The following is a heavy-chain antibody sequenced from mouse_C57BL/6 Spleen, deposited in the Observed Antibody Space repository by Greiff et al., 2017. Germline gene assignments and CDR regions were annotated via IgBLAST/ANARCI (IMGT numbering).Heavy chain of an antibody. Sequence: EVQGVESGGGLVKPGGSLKLSCAASGFTFSSYAMSWVRQTPEKRLEWVATISDGGSYTYYPDNVKGRFTISRDNAKNNLYLQMSHLKSEDTAMYYCARDGNSYYFEDWGQGTTLTVSS. CDR1: GFTFSSYA. D-gene: IGHD4-1*01. CDR3: ARDGNSYYFED. CDR2: ISDGGSYT. J-gene: IGHJ2*01. V-gene: IGHV5-4*01.